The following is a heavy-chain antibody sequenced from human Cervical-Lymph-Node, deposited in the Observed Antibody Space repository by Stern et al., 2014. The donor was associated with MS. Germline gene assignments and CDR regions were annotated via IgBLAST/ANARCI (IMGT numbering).Heavy chain of an antibody. J-gene: IGHJ4*02. Sequence: VQLVQSGAEVKKPGESLKISCRGSGYTFTATWFAGGRKLPGKAMEWMGIIYPGDSDPRYSPSYQGRVTISADKSISTAYLQWSSLKASDTAMYYCARDYGDYAFDYWGQGTLVTVSS. D-gene: IGHD4-17*01. CDR1: GYTFTATW. V-gene: IGHV5-51*01. CDR2: IYPGDSDP. CDR3: ARDYGDYAFDY.